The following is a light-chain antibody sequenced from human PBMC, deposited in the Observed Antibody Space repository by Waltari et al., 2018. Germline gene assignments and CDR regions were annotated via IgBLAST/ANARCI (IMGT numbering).Light chain of an antibody. CDR3: QQSYSTPV. CDR2: AAS. J-gene: IGKJ2*01. CDR1: QSISSY. Sequence: DIQMTQSPSSLSASVGDRFTITCRASQSISSYLNWYQQKPGKAPKLLIYAASSLQSGVPSRFSGSGSGTDFTLTISSLRPEDFATYYCQQSYSTPVFGQGTKLEIK. V-gene: IGKV1-39*01.